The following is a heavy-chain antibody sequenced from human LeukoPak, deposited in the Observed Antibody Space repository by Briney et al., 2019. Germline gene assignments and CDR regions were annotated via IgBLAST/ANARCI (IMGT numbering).Heavy chain of an antibody. CDR1: GFTFSSYA. CDR2: ISGSGGST. Sequence: GGSLRLSCAASGFTFSSYAMSWVRQAPGKGLEWVSAISGSGGSTYYADSVKGRFTISRDNSKNTLYLQMNSLRAEDTAVYYCAKGYHRGRYYDFWSGSVAVAFDIWGQGTMVTVSS. CDR3: AKGYHRGRYYDFWSGSVAVAFDI. V-gene: IGHV3-23*01. J-gene: IGHJ3*02. D-gene: IGHD3-3*01.